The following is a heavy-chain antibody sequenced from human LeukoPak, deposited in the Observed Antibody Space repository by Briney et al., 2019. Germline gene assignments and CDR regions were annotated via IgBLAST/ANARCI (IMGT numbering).Heavy chain of an antibody. CDR2: ISWNSGSI. CDR1: GFTFDDYA. J-gene: IGHJ4*02. V-gene: IGHV3-9*03. D-gene: IGHD3-22*01. Sequence: SLRLSCAASGFTFDDYAMHWVRQAPGKGLEWVSGISWNSGSIGYADSVKGRFTISRDNAKNSLYLQMNSLRAEDMALYYCAKAHDGADDSSGYYDYWGQGTLVTVSS. CDR3: AKAHDGADDSSGYYDY.